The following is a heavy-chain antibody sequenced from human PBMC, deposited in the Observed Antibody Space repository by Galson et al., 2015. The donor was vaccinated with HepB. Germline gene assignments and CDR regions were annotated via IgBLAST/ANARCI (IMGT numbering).Heavy chain of an antibody. CDR3: SRQGYGGDV. V-gene: IGHV3-73*01. J-gene: IGHJ6*02. CDR1: GFTFSDSG. Sequence: SLRLSCAASGFTFSDSGVIWARQASGKGLEWVGLIRDKAYNYATTYAASVKDRFTMSRDDSKNTAYLQMDSLKTDDTAIYYCSRQGYGGDVWGQGTMVTVSS. D-gene: IGHD5-12*01. CDR2: IRDKAYNYAT.